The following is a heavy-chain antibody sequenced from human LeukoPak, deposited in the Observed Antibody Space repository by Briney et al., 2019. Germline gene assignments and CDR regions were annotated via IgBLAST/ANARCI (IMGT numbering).Heavy chain of an antibody. J-gene: IGHJ4*02. Sequence: EASVKVSCKASGYTFTSYGISWVRQAPGQGLEWMGWISAYNGNTNYAQKLQGRVTMTTDTSTSTAYMELRSLRSDDTAVYYCARRYCSSTTCSHFDQWGQGTLVTVSS. V-gene: IGHV1-18*01. CDR2: ISAYNGNT. D-gene: IGHD2-2*01. CDR3: ARRYCSSTTCSHFDQ. CDR1: GYTFTSYG.